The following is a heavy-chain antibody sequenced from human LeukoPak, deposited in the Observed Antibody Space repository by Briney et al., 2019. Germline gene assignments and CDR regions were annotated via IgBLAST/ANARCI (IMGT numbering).Heavy chain of an antibody. V-gene: IGHV4-38-2*02. CDR2: IYHSGST. CDR3: AKEGPGYSSSWYYFDY. J-gene: IGHJ4*02. Sequence: SETLSLTCTVSGYSISSGYYWGWIRQPPGKGLEWIGSIYHSGSTYYNPSLKSRVTISVDTSKNQFSLKLSSVTAADTAVYYCAKEGPGYSSSWYYFDYWGQGTLVTVSS. D-gene: IGHD6-13*01. CDR1: GYSISSGYY.